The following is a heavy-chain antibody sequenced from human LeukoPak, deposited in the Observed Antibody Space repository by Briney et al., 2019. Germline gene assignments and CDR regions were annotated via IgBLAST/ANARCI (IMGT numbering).Heavy chain of an antibody. Sequence: PGGSLRLSCAASGFIFNNFAVSGVGQAPGKGLEWVSVISDTGGSTFYADSVKGRFTISRDNSKNTLYLQMSSLRAEDTAVYYCAKDADSAHEFYFDSWGQGTLVTVSS. J-gene: IGHJ4*02. CDR3: AKDADSAHEFYFDS. D-gene: IGHD5-12*01. V-gene: IGHV3-23*01. CDR1: GFIFNNFA. CDR2: ISDTGGST.